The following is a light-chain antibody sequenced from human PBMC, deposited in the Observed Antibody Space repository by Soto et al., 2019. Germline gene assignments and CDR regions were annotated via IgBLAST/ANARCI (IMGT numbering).Light chain of an antibody. V-gene: IGKV1-5*01. J-gene: IGKJ5*01. CDR3: QLYDNLPLIT. CDR1: QSISRW. CDR2: DAS. Sequence: DIQMTQSPFTLSASVGDRVTITCRASQSISRWLAWYQQKPGKAPKLLIYDASSLQSGVPSRFSGSASGTEFTLTISSLQPEDIATYYCQLYDNLPLITFGQGTRLEIK.